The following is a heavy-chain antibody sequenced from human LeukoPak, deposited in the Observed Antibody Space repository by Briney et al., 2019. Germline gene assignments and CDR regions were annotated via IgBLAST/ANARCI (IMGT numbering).Heavy chain of an antibody. CDR2: TSGDGGST. Sequence: PGGSLRLSCAASGFTFSIYGMSWVRQAPGKGLEWVSSTSGDGGSTYYAESVKGRFTISRDNSKNTLYLQMNSLRAEDTAVFYCAKGGARLHSYYFDYWGQGTLVTVSS. CDR3: AKGGARLHSYYFDY. D-gene: IGHD1-26*01. V-gene: IGHV3-23*01. J-gene: IGHJ4*02. CDR1: GFTFSIYG.